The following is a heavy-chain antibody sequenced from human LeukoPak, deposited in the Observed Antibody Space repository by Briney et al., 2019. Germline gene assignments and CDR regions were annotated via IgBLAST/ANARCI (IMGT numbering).Heavy chain of an antibody. V-gene: IGHV7-4-1*02. Sequence: ASVKVSCKASGYTFTGYYMHWVRQAPGQGLEWMGWINTNTGNPTYAQGFTGRFVFSLDTSVSTAYLQISSLKAEDTAVYYCARDPQQRSRDYYYGMDVWGQGTTVTVSS. CDR2: INTNTGNP. J-gene: IGHJ6*02. CDR1: GYTFTGYY. CDR3: ARDPQQRSRDYYYGMDV. D-gene: IGHD6-13*01.